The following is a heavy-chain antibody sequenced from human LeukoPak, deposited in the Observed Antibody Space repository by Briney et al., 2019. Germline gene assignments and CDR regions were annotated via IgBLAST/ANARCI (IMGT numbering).Heavy chain of an antibody. CDR1: GGSISSHY. Sequence: SETLSLTCTVSGGSISSHYWSWIRQPPGKGLEWIGYIYYSGSTNYNPSLKSRVTISVDTSKNQFSLKLSSVTAADTAVYYCARDSQYSSSWYDAFDIWGQGTMVTVSS. CDR3: ARDSQYSSSWYDAFDI. D-gene: IGHD6-13*01. CDR2: IYYSGST. J-gene: IGHJ3*02. V-gene: IGHV4-59*11.